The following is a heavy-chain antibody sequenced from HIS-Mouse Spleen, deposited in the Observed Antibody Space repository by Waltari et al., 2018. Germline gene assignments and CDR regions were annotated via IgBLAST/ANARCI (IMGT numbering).Heavy chain of an antibody. CDR3: ARDSIAVMDV. D-gene: IGHD6-19*01. V-gene: IGHV1-2*02. CDR1: GYTFTGYY. CDR2: SNPNSGGP. Sequence: QVQLVQSGAEVKKPGASVKVSCKASGYTFTGYYMHWVRQAPGQGLEWKGWSNPNSGGPNDAQKFQGRVTMTRDTSISTAYMELSRLRSDDTAVYYCARDSIAVMDVWGQGTTVTVSS. J-gene: IGHJ6*02.